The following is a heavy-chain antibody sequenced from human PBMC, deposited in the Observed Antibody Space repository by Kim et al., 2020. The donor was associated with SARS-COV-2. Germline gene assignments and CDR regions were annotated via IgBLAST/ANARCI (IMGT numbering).Heavy chain of an antibody. Sequence: SETLSLTCTVSGGSISIYYWHWIRQPPGKGLEWIGYIHNSGSTSYNPSLKSRVTIPLDTSKNQFSLKMSSVTAADTAVYYCAREYLALDHWGQGGRVTVS. CDR2: IHNSGST. CDR1: GGSISIYY. D-gene: IGHD3-10*01. CDR3: AREYLALDH. V-gene: IGHV4-59*01. J-gene: IGHJ4*02.